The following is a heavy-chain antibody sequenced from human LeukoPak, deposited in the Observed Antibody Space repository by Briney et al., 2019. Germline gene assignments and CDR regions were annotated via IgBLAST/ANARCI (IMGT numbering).Heavy chain of an antibody. CDR3: ARGLGALDYYDSSGYRH. V-gene: IGHV1-8*01. Sequence: ASVKVSCKASGYTFTSYDINWVRQATGQGLEWMGWMNPNSGNTGYAQKFQGRVTMTRNTSISTAYMELSSLRSEDTAVYYCARGLGALDYYDSSGYRHWGQGTLVTVSS. J-gene: IGHJ4*02. D-gene: IGHD3-22*01. CDR2: MNPNSGNT. CDR1: GYTFTSYD.